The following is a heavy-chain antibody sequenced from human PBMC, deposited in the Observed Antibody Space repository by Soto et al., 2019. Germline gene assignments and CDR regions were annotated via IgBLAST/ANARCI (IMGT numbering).Heavy chain of an antibody. CDR1: GGSISSGDYY. J-gene: IGHJ3*02. D-gene: IGHD3-10*01. CDR3: ARSTRDGGDAFDI. Sequence: QVQLQESGPGLVKPSQTLSLTCTVSGGSISSGDYYWSWIRQPPGKGLEWIGYIYYSGSTYYNPSLKSRVTISVDTSKNKFSLKLSSVTAADTAVYYCARSTRDGGDAFDIWGQGTMVTVSS. V-gene: IGHV4-30-4*01. CDR2: IYYSGST.